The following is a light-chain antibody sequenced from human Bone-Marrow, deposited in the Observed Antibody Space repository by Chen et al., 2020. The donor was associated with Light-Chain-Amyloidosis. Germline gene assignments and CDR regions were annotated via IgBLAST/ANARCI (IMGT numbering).Light chain of an antibody. J-gene: IGLJ3*02. CDR1: SGSIATNC. CDR3: QSYQGSSQGV. Sequence: NFMLTQPHSVSESPGKTVIISCTRSSGSIATNCVQWYQQRPGSSPTTVIYEDDQRPSGVSDRFSGSIDRSSNSASLTISGLKTEDEADYYCQSYQGSSQGVFGGGTKLTVL. CDR2: EDD. V-gene: IGLV6-57*01.